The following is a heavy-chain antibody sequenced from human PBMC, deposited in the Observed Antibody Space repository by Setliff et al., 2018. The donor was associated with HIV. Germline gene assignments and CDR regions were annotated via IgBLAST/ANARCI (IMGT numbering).Heavy chain of an antibody. CDR2: IDPSGGST. D-gene: IGHD1-26*01. V-gene: IGHV1-46*01. CDR3: ASYSGSYYFILHY. J-gene: IGHJ4*02. CDR1: GYTFTHYY. Sequence: ASVKVSCKASGYTFTHYYIHWVRQAPGQGLEWMGVIDPSGGSTNQPQKFQGRVTITADESTSTAYMELSSLRSEDTAVYYCASYSGSYYFILHYWGQGTLVTVSS.